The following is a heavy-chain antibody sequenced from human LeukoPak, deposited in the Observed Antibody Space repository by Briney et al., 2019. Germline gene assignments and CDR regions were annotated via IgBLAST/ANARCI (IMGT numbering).Heavy chain of an antibody. CDR3: AHQSTHGFGEFPYYMDV. CDR2: IYNSGGT. Sequence: PSETLSLTCTVSGYSISSGYYWGWIRQSPGKGLEWIGSIYNSGGTYYNPSLKSRVTISVDTSKNQFSLKLRSVTAADTAVYYCAHQSTHGFGEFPYYMDVWGKGTTVTISS. D-gene: IGHD3-10*01. CDR1: GYSISSGYY. V-gene: IGHV4-38-2*02. J-gene: IGHJ6*03.